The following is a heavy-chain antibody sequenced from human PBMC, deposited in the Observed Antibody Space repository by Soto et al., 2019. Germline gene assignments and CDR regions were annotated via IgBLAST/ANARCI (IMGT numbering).Heavy chain of an antibody. CDR1: GYRFTSYW. CDR3: AKSIRVTPDAFDI. D-gene: IGHD4-4*01. V-gene: IGHV5-10-1*01. J-gene: IGHJ3*02. CDR2: IDPSDSYT. Sequence: SLKISCKGSGYRFTSYWISWVRQMPGKGLEWMGRIDPSDSYTNYSPSFQGHVTISADKFISTAYLQWSSLTAEDTAAYYCAKSIRVTPDAFDIWGQGTMVTV.